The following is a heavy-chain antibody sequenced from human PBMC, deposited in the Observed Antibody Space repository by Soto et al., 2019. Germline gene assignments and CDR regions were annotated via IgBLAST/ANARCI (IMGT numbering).Heavy chain of an antibody. Sequence: SVKVSCKASGGTFSSYSISWVRQAPGQGLEWMGGIIPIFGTANYAQKFQGRVTITADESTSTAYMELSSLRSEDTAVYYCATLGYCSSTSCLGYFDYWGQGTLVTVSS. V-gene: IGHV1-69*13. D-gene: IGHD2-2*01. J-gene: IGHJ4*02. CDR3: ATLGYCSSTSCLGYFDY. CDR1: GGTFSSYS. CDR2: IIPIFGTA.